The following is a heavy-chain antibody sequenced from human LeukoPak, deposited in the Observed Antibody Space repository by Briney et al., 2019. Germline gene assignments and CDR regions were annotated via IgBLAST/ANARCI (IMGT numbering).Heavy chain of an antibody. CDR2: INHSGST. Sequence: SETLSLTCTVSGGSISSYYWSWIRQPAGKGLEWIGEINHSGSTNYNPSLKSRVTISVDTSKNQFSLKLSSVTAADTAVYYCANIVVVPAAMRAFDIWGQGTMVTVSS. D-gene: IGHD2-2*01. CDR1: GGSISSYY. CDR3: ANIVVVPAAMRAFDI. J-gene: IGHJ3*02. V-gene: IGHV4-34*01.